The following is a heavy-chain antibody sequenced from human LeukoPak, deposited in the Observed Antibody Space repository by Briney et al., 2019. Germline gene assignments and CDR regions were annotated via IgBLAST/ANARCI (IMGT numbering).Heavy chain of an antibody. CDR1: GYTFTIYY. V-gene: IGHV1-46*01. J-gene: IGHJ4*02. CDR2: INPSGGST. D-gene: IGHD2-15*01. CDR3: ASSHCSGGSCYSSEGDSHDY. Sequence: ASVKVSFKASGYTFTIYYMHWVRQAPGQGLEWMGIINPSGGSTSYAQKFQGRVTMTRDTSTSTVYMELSSLRSEDTAVYYCASSHCSGGSCYSSEGDSHDYWGQGTLVTVSS.